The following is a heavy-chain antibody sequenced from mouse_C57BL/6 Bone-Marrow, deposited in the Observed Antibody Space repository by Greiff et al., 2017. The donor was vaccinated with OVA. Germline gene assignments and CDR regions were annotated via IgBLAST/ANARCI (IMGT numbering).Heavy chain of an antibody. Sequence: VQLQESGPGLVQPSQSLSITCTVSGFSLTSYGVHWVRQSPGKGLEWLGVIWSGGSTDYNAAFISRLSIRKDNSKSQVFIKMNSLQADDTAIYYCAKRSYYSNPYYAMDYWGQGTSVTVSS. CDR3: AKRSYYSNPYYAMDY. V-gene: IGHV2-2*01. J-gene: IGHJ4*01. CDR1: GFSLTSYG. D-gene: IGHD2-5*01. CDR2: IWSGGST.